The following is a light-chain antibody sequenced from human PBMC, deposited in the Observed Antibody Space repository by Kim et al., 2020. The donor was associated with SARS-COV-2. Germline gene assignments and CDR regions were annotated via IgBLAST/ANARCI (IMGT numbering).Light chain of an antibody. Sequence: SVTAKEKVTIAGPASQRINFRLNWYQKQADQSPKLVIKYVSQSMPGVPSRFSGSGSGTDFTLTINGLEAEDAATYFCQQSDSVPYTFGRGTKLEI. J-gene: IGKJ2*01. CDR2: YVS. CDR3: QQSDSVPYT. CDR1: QRINFR. V-gene: IGKV6-21*02.